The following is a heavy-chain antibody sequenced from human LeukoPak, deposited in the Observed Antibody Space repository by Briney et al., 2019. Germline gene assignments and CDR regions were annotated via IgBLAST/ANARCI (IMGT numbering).Heavy chain of an antibody. CDR3: ASSPYFDWLLYNPDYYYGMDV. V-gene: IGHV3-48*02. J-gene: IGHJ6*02. D-gene: IGHD3-9*01. CDR2: ISSSSSTI. Sequence: GGSLRLSCAASGFTFSSYSMNWVRQAPGKGLEWVSYISSSSSTIYYADSVKGRFTISRDNAKNSLYPQMNSLRDEDTAVYYCASSPYFDWLLYNPDYYYGMDVWGQGTTVTVSS. CDR1: GFTFSSYS.